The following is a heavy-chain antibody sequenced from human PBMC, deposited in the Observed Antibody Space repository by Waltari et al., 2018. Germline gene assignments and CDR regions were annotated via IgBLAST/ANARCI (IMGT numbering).Heavy chain of an antibody. V-gene: IGHV3-30*01. CDR2: ISYDGSNK. CDR1: GCTFSSYA. J-gene: IGHJ4*02. D-gene: IGHD1-26*01. Sequence: QVQLVESGGGVVQPGRSLSLSCAASGCTFSSYAMHWVRQAPGKGLEWVAVISYDGSNKYYADSVKGRFTISRDNSKNTLYLQMNSLRAEDTAVYYCARGSATEGFDYWGQGTLVTVSS. CDR3: ARGSATEGFDY.